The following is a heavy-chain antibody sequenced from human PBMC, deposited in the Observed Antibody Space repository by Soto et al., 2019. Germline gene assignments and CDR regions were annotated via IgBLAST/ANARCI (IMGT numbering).Heavy chain of an antibody. CDR1: GFTFTDYW. Sequence: PGGSLRLSCAASGFTFTDYWIHWVRQSPGKGLVWVSRISGDGSSTSYADSVKGRFTTSRDNAKNTLYLQMNSLRAGDTAVYYCAKSNYGMDVWGQGTTVTVSS. CDR3: AKSNYGMDV. J-gene: IGHJ6*02. CDR2: ISGDGSST. V-gene: IGHV3-74*01. D-gene: IGHD6-6*01.